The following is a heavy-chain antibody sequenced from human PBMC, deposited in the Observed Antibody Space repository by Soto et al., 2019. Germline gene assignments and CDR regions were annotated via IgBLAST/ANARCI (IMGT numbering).Heavy chain of an antibody. CDR3: ARDHPATVTTYVYYYYGMDV. CDR2: MNPNSGNT. Sequence: QVQLVQSGAEVKKPGASVKVSCKASGYTFTSYDINWVRQATGQGLEWMGWMNPNSGNTGYAQKFQGRVTMTRNTSISTAYMELSSLRSEDTAVYYCARDHPATVTTYVYYYYGMDVWGQGTTVTVSS. V-gene: IGHV1-8*01. CDR1: GYTFTSYD. D-gene: IGHD4-17*01. J-gene: IGHJ6*02.